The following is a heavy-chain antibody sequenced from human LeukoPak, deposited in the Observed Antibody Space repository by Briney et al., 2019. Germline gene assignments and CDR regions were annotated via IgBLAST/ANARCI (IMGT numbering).Heavy chain of an antibody. CDR1: GYSFPSYW. J-gene: IGHJ5*02. D-gene: IGHD3-10*01. CDR2: ISPGDSDT. Sequence: GESLKISCKVSGYSFPSYWIGWVRQMPGKGLEWMGIISPGDSDTTYSPSFQGQVTVSADKSISTAYLQWSSLKASDNAMYYCARRGVNWFDLWGQGTLVTVSS. CDR3: ARRGVNWFDL. V-gene: IGHV5-51*01.